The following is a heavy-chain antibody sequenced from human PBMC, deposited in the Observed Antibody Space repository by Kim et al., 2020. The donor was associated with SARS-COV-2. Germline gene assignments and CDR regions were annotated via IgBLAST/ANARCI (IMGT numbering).Heavy chain of an antibody. CDR3: ARGQSSSSRYYYYYYGMDV. J-gene: IGHJ6*02. V-gene: IGHV4-31*03. Sequence: SETLSRTCTVSGGSISSGGYYWSWIRQHPGKGLEWIGYIYYSGSTYYNPSLKSRVTISVDTSKNQFSLKLSSVTAADTAVYYCARGQSSSSRYYYYYYGMDVWGQGTTVTVSS. CDR2: IYYSGST. D-gene: IGHD6-13*01. CDR1: GGSISSGGYY.